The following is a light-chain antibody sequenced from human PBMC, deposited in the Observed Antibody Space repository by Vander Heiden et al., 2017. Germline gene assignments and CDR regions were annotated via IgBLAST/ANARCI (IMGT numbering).Light chain of an antibody. Sequence: SSELTQPPSVSVSPGPTASITCSGDKLGDKYACWYQQKPGQSHVLVIYQDSKRPSGIPERFSGSNSGNTATLTISGTQAMDEADYYCQAWDSSTWVFGGGTKLTVL. CDR1: KLGDKY. CDR2: QDS. V-gene: IGLV3-1*01. J-gene: IGLJ3*02. CDR3: QAWDSSTWV.